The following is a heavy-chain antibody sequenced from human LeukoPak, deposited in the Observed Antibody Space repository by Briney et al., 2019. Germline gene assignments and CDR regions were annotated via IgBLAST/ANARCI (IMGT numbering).Heavy chain of an antibody. D-gene: IGHD2-15*01. CDR2: IWYDGSNK. Sequence: GGSLRLSCAASGFTFSSYGMHWVRQAPGKGLEWVAVIWYDGSNKYYADSVKGRFTISRDNSKNTLYLQMNSLRAEDTAVYYCAPIEVVVAAHDAFDIWGQGTMVTVSS. CDR3: APIEVVVAAHDAFDI. J-gene: IGHJ3*02. CDR1: GFTFSSYG. V-gene: IGHV3-33*01.